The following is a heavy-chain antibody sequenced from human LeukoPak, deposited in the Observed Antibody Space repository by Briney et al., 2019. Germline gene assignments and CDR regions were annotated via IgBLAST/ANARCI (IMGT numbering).Heavy chain of an antibody. CDR1: GGSISSYY. V-gene: IGHV4-4*07. CDR2: IYTSGST. J-gene: IGHJ6*03. CDR3: ARSTAYYYYYYMDV. Sequence: SETLSLTCTVSGGSISSYYWSWIRQPAGKGLEWIGRIYTSGSTNYNPSLKSRVTMSVDTSKNQFSLKLSSVTAADTAVYYCARSTAYYYYYYMDVWGKGTTVTVSS.